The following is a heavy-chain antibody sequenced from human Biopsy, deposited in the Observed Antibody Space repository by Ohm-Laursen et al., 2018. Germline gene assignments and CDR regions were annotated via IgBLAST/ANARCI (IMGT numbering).Heavy chain of an antibody. CDR2: INPNSGNA. D-gene: IGHD3-9*01. V-gene: IGHV1-2*02. J-gene: IGHJ6*02. CDR1: GYTFAGYY. CDR3: ARAPAYPSIDGYYGLDL. Sequence: ASVKVSCKASGYTFAGYYLHWVRQAPGHGLEWMGWINPNSGNANYAQSFQGRLTVTRDTSITTAYMELTSLTSDDMAIYYCARAPAYPSIDGYYGLDLWGQGTTVIVSS.